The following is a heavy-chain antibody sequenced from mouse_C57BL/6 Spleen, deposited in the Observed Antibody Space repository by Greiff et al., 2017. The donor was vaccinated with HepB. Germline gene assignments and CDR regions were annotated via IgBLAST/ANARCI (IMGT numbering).Heavy chain of an antibody. J-gene: IGHJ4*01. CDR2: ISNGGGST. CDR3: ARHGTQGYYAMDY. Sequence: EVQRVESGGGLVQPGGSLKLSCAASGFTFSDYYMYWVRQTPEKRLEWVAYISNGGGSTYYPDTVKGRFTISRDNAKNTLYLQMSRLKSEDTAMYYCARHGTQGYYAMDYWGQGTSVTVSS. CDR1: GFTFSDYY. D-gene: IGHD4-1*01. V-gene: IGHV5-12*01.